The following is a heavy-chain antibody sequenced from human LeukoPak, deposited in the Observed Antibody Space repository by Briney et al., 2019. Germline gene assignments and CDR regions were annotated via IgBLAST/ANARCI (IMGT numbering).Heavy chain of an antibody. CDR1: GFTFSSYS. CDR3: ARRGGSGFQLDS. D-gene: IGHD3-16*01. J-gene: IGHJ4*02. Sequence: PGGSLRLSCAASGFTFSSYSINWVRQAPGKGLEWVSSISSSSTYKYYADSVKGRFTVSRDNAKNSLYLQMNSLRAEDTAVYYCARRGGSGFQLDSWGQGTLVTVSS. CDR2: ISSSSTYK. V-gene: IGHV3-21*01.